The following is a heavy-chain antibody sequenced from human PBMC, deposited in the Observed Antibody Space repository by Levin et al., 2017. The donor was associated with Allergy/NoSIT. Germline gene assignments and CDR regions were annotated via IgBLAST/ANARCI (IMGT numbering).Heavy chain of an antibody. Sequence: SQTLSLTCIVSGGSTRSNFWNWIRQSPGKGLEWMGYIYYSGSTNYNPSLKSRVTLSIDTSKNQFSLKLSSVTAADPAVYYCARGSWGYYGMDVWGQGTTVTVFS. D-gene: IGHD3-16*01. J-gene: IGHJ6*02. V-gene: IGHV4-59*01. CDR2: IYYSGST. CDR3: ARGSWGYYGMDV. CDR1: GGSTRSNF.